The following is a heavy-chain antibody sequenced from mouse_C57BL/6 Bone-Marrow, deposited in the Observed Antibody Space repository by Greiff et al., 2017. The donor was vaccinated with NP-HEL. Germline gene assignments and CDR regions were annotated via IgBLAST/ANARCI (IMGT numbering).Heavy chain of an antibody. V-gene: IGHV1-69*01. Sequence: QVQLQQPGAELVMPGASVKLSCKASGYTFTSYWMHWVKQRPGQGLEWIGELDPSDSYTNYNQKFKGKSTLTVDKSSSTAYMQLSSLTSEDSAVYYCARVHYYGSSSDYWSQGTTLTVSS. CDR1: GYTFTSYW. J-gene: IGHJ2*01. CDR2: LDPSDSYT. CDR3: ARVHYYGSSSDY. D-gene: IGHD1-1*01.